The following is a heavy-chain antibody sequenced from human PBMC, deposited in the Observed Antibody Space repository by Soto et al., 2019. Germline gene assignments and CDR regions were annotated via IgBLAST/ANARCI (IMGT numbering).Heavy chain of an antibody. CDR1: GGTFSSYA. CDR2: IIPIFGTA. J-gene: IGHJ5*02. V-gene: IGHV1-69*01. D-gene: IGHD2-2*02. CDR3: ARVETPDIVVVPAAIGRGWFDP. Sequence: QVQLVQSGAEVKKPGSSVKVSCKASGGTFSSYAISWVRQAPGQGLEWMGGIIPIFGTANYAQKFQGRVTITADESTSTAYMELSSLRSEDTAVYYCARVETPDIVVVPAAIGRGWFDPWGQGTLVTVSS.